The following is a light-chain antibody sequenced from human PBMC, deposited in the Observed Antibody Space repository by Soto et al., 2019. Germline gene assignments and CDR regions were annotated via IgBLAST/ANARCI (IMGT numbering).Light chain of an antibody. Sequence: EIVLTQSPATLPLSPGERATLSCRASQSVYSYLAWYQQKAGQAPRLLIYDASNRAPGIPARFSGSGSGTDFTLTISSLEPEDFAVYCCQQRANWPPLTFGGGTKVEIK. V-gene: IGKV3-11*01. CDR3: QQRANWPPLT. J-gene: IGKJ4*01. CDR2: DAS. CDR1: QSVYSY.